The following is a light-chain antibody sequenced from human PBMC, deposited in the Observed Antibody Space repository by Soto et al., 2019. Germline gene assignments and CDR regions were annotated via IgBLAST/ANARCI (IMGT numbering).Light chain of an antibody. V-gene: IGKV3-15*01. CDR2: GAS. Sequence: EIVMTQSPATLSVSPGERATLSCRASQSVSSNLAWYQQKPGQAPRLLIYGASTRATGIPARFSGSGSGTEFTLTIGRLQSEDFAVYYCQQYNNWPRTFGQGTKVEIK. CDR1: QSVSSN. CDR3: QQYNNWPRT. J-gene: IGKJ1*01.